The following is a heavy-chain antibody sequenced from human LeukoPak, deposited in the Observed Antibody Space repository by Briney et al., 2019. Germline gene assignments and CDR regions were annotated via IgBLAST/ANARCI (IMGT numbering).Heavy chain of an antibody. Sequence: GGSLRLSCGASGFTFSTYPMSWVRQPPGKGLELVASISGRHELTNYTDSVRDRVTSSRDNFRSTLYLQMNFLRTDDTAVYYCVKDRPNYYGSEGHYYRQNGDSWGQGTLVTVSS. D-gene: IGHD3-22*01. CDR3: VKDRPNYYGSEGHYYRQNGDS. J-gene: IGHJ5*01. CDR1: GFTFSTYP. V-gene: IGHV3-23*01. CDR2: ISGRHELT.